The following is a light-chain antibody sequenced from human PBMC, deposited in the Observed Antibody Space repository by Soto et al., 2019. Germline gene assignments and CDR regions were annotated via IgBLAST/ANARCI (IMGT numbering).Light chain of an antibody. CDR3: LSGHSRP. CDR1: QGLSSY. CDR2: AAS. J-gene: IGKJ4*01. Sequence: DIQMTQSPSSVSASVGDRVTITCRASQGLSSYLAWYQQKPGKAPKPLIYAASNLQSGVPSRFSGSGSGTDFTLTISSLQPEDFATYFCLSGHSRPFGGGTKVEIK. V-gene: IGKV1-12*02.